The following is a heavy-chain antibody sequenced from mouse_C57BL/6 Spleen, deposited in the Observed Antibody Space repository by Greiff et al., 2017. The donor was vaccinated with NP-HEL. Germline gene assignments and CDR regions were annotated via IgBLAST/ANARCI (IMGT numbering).Heavy chain of an antibody. CDR3: ASSYDYPYAMDY. CDR2: ISDGGSYT. D-gene: IGHD2-4*01. V-gene: IGHV5-4*03. Sequence: EVMLVESGGGLVKPGGSLKLSCAASGFTFSSYAMSWVRQTPEKRLEWVATISDGGSYTYYPDNVKGRFTISRDKAKNNLYLQMSHLKSEDTAMYYCASSYDYPYAMDYWGQGTSVTVSS. J-gene: IGHJ4*01. CDR1: GFTFSSYA.